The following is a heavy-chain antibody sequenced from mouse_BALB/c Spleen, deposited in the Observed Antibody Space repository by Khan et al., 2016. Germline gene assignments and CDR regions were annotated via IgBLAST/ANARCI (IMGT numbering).Heavy chain of an antibody. D-gene: IGHD2-1*01. J-gene: IGHJ2*01. CDR2: ISYDGSN. V-gene: IGHV3-6*02. CDR3: ARASTLDY. Sequence: EVQLQESGPGLVKPSQSLSLTCSVTGYSITSGYYWNWIRQFPGNKLEWMGYISYDGSNNYNPSLKNRISITRDTSKNQFFLKLNSVTTEDTATYYGARASTLDYWGQGTTLTVSS. CDR1: GYSITSGYY.